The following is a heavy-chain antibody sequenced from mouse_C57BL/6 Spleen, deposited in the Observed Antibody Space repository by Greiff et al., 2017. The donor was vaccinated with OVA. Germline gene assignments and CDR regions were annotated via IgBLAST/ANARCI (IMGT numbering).Heavy chain of an antibody. CDR2: IYPGSGNT. V-gene: IGHV1-66*01. Sequence: QVQLQQSGPELVKPGASVKISCKASGYSFTSYYIHWVKQRPGQGLEWIGWIYPGSGNTKYNEKFKGKATLTAGTSSSTAYMQLSSLTSEDSAVYYCAREGGNPYAMDYWGQGTSVTVSS. CDR1: GYSFTSYY. D-gene: IGHD2-1*01. J-gene: IGHJ4*01. CDR3: AREGGNPYAMDY.